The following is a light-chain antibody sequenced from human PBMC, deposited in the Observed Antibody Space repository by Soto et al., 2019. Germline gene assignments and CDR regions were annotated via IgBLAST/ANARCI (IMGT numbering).Light chain of an antibody. CDR3: SSYTNEV. Sequence: QSALTQPASVSGSPGQSITISCTGTSSDVGGYNYVSWYQQHPGKAPKLMIYDVSNRPSGVSNRFSGSKSGNTASLTISGLQAEYEADYYCSSYTNEVFGTGTKLTVL. V-gene: IGLV2-14*01. CDR2: DVS. CDR1: SSDVGGYNY. J-gene: IGLJ1*01.